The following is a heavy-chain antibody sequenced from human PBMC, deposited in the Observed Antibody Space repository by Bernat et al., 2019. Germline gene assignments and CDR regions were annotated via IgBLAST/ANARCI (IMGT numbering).Heavy chain of an antibody. J-gene: IGHJ4*02. V-gene: IGHV4-39*01. Sequence: QLQLQESGPGLVKPSETLSLTCTVSGGSISSSSSFWGWIRQPPGKGLEWVGSIYYSGNTYYNPSLKSRVSISVDTSKNQFSLKLSSVTAADTAVYYCARHGNIVVVVDATGFDYWGQGTLVTVSS. CDR2: IYYSGNT. CDR3: ARHGNIVVVVDATGFDY. D-gene: IGHD2-15*01. CDR1: GGSISSSSSF.